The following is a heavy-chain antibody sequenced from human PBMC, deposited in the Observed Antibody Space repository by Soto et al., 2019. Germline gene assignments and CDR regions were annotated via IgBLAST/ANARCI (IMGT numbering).Heavy chain of an antibody. J-gene: IGHJ4*02. V-gene: IGHV4-4*07. CDR2: IYTSGSI. CDR3: ARVGYCSTTSCYNFDF. D-gene: IGHD2-2*01. Sequence: SETLSLTCSVSGGSISNYYWSWIRQPAGKGLEWIGRIYTSGSINYNPSLKSRVTMSVDTSKNQFSLKLSSVTAADTAVYYCARVGYCSTTSCYNFDFWGQGTPVTV. CDR1: GGSISNYY.